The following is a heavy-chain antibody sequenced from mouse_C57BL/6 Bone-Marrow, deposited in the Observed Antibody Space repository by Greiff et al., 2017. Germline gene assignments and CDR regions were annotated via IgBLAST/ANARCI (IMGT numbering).Heavy chain of an antibody. V-gene: IGHV1-64*01. CDR1: GYTFTSYW. D-gene: IGHD2-1*01. CDR2: IHPNSGST. Sequence: QVQLQQPGAELVKPGASVKLSCKASGYTFTSYWMHWVKQRPGQGLEWIGMIHPNSGSTNYNEKFKSKATLTVDKSSSTAYMQLSSLTSEDSAVYYCERDYGNLFAYWGQGTRVTVSA. CDR3: ERDYGNLFAY. J-gene: IGHJ3*01.